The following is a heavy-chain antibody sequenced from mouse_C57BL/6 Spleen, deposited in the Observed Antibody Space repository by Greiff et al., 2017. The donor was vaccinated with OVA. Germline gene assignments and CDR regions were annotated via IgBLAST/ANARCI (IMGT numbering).Heavy chain of an antibody. CDR3: ARGGTGDWYFDV. CDR2: IYPGDGDT. CDR1: GYAFSSYW. D-gene: IGHD4-1*01. Sequence: VQLQESGAELVKPGASVKISCKASGYAFSSYWMNWVKQRPGKGLEWIGQIYPGDGDTNYNGKVKGKATLTADKSSSTAYMQLSSLTSEDSAVYFCARGGTGDWYFDVWGTGTTVTVSS. J-gene: IGHJ1*03. V-gene: IGHV1-80*01.